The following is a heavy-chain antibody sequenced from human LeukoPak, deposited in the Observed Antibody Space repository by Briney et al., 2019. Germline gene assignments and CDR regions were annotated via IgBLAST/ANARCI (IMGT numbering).Heavy chain of an antibody. D-gene: IGHD2-8*01. CDR1: RSSITSAYY. CDR3: AALRLNGDRRYWYFDF. V-gene: IGHV4-38-2*01. Sequence: SETLSLTCALSRSSITSAYYGGWIRLAPEKRLECISNINHAGQSFYNPSIKSRVTMSVGPSINQFSLQLSSVTAADAAVYYCAALRLNGDRRYWYFDFWGRGTLVTVSS. J-gene: IGHJ2*01. CDR2: INHAGQS.